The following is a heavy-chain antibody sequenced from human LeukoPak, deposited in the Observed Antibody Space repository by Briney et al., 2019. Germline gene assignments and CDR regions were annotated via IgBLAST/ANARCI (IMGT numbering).Heavy chain of an antibody. D-gene: IGHD2-21*02. CDR1: GGTFSSYA. V-gene: IGHV1-69*13. J-gene: IGHJ6*02. Sequence: SVKVSCKASGGTFSSYAISWVRQAPGQGLEWMGGIIPIFGTANYAQKFQGRVTITADESTSTAYMELSSLRSEDTAVYYCAREGPENEAYCGGDCYSSLRYYYGMDVWGQGTTVTVSS. CDR2: IIPIFGTA. CDR3: AREGPENEAYCGGDCYSSLRYYYGMDV.